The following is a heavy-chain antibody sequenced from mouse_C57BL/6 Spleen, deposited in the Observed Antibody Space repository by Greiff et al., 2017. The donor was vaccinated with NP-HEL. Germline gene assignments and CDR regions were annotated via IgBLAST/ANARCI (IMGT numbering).Heavy chain of an antibody. J-gene: IGHJ4*01. Sequence: EVQLVESGPGLVKPSQSLSLTCSVTGYSITSGYYWNWIRQFPGNKLEWMGYISYDGSNNYNPSLKNRISITRDTSKNQFFLKLNSVTTEDTATYYCAREGGYYGNYYYAMDYWGQGTSVTVSS. CDR2: ISYDGSN. CDR1: GYSITSGYY. V-gene: IGHV3-6*01. CDR3: AREGGYYGNYYYAMDY. D-gene: IGHD2-1*01.